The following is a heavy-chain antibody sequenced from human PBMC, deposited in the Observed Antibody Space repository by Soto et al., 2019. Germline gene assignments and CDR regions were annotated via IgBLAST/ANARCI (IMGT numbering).Heavy chain of an antibody. D-gene: IGHD2-2*02. J-gene: IGHJ4*02. CDR1: GGSISSSNW. V-gene: IGHV4-4*02. Sequence: SETLSLTCAASGGSISSSNWWSWVRQPPGKGLEWIGEIYHSGSTNYNPSLKSRVTISVDKSKNQFSLKLSSVTAADTAVYYCARRPAATPSFYFDYWGQGTLVTVPQ. CDR2: IYHSGST. CDR3: ARRPAATPSFYFDY.